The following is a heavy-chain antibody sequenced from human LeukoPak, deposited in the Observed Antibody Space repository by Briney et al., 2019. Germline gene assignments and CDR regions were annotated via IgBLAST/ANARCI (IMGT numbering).Heavy chain of an antibody. CDR2: INPNSGSR. Sequence: ASVKVSCKASGYSFTGYYMHWVRQAPGQGLEWMGWINPNSGSRNYAQKFQGRVAMSRDTSISTTYMELSSLRSEDTAVYYCAIILTGYSTLDYWGQGTLVTVSS. V-gene: IGHV1-2*02. D-gene: IGHD3-9*01. CDR1: GYSFTGYY. J-gene: IGHJ4*02. CDR3: AIILTGYSTLDY.